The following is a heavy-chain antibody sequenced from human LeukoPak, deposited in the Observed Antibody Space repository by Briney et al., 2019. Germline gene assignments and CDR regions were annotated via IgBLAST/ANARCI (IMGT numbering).Heavy chain of an antibody. CDR3: VKDLVGYDSSGYRDY. D-gene: IGHD3-22*01. V-gene: IGHV3-11*01. CDR1: GFTFSDYY. Sequence: GGSLRLSCAASGFTFSDYYMTWIRQAPGKGLEWLSYISSSGTTIYYADSVKGRFTISRDNSNNMVYLQMNSLRAEDTAVYYCVKDLVGYDSSGYRDYWGQGTLVTVSS. CDR2: ISSSGTTI. J-gene: IGHJ4*02.